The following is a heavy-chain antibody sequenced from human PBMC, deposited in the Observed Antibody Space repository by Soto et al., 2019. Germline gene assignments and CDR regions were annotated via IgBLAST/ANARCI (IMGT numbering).Heavy chain of an antibody. CDR1: GFTFSSYW. J-gene: IGHJ4*02. D-gene: IGHD2-15*01. CDR2: IKQDGSEK. V-gene: IGHV3-7*01. Sequence: EVQLVESGGGLVQPGGSLRLSCAASGFTFSSYWMSWVRQAPGKGLEWVANIKQDGSEKYYVDSVKGRFTISRDNAKNSLYLQMNSLRAEDTAVYYCASFGSPPYCSGGSCYPAVSDYWGQGTLVTVSS. CDR3: ASFGSPPYCSGGSCYPAVSDY.